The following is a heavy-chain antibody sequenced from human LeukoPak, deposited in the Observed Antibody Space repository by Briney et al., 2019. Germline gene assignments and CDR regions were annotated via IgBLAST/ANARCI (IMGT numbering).Heavy chain of an antibody. J-gene: IGHJ6*02. D-gene: IGHD6-13*01. CDR3: AKDGYSSSWYVIDYYYYGMDV. CDR1: GFTFSRYG. CDR2: ISYDGSNK. V-gene: IGHV3-30*18. Sequence: VGSLRLSCAASGFTFSRYGMHWVRQAPGKGLEWEAFISYDGSNKYYADSVKGRFTISRDNSKNTLYLQMNSLRAEDTAVYYCAKDGYSSSWYVIDYYYYGMDVWGQGTTVTVSS.